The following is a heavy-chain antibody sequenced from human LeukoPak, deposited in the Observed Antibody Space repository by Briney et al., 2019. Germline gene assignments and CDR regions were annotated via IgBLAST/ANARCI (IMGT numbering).Heavy chain of an antibody. V-gene: IGHV1-2*02. CDR3: ARDRDYVWGSYRGNPDAFDI. Sequence: GPSVKVSCKASGYTFTGYYMHWVRQAPGQGLEWMGWINPNSGGTNYAQKFQGRVTMTRDTSISTAYMELSRLRSDDTAVYYCARDRDYVWGSYRGNPDAFDIWGQGTMVTVSS. J-gene: IGHJ3*02. CDR1: GYTFTGYY. D-gene: IGHD3-16*02. CDR2: INPNSGGT.